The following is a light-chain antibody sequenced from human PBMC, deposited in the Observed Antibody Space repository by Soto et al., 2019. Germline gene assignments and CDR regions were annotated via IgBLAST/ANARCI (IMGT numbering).Light chain of an antibody. J-gene: IGKJ4*01. CDR1: KAIGSS. CDR3: QQYYSYPLT. V-gene: IGKV1-9*01. CDR2: AAS. Sequence: IQLTQSPSSLSASVGDSVTITCRASKAIGSSFAWYRQKPGKVPEVLIYAASTLQSGVPSRFSGSGSGTDFTLTISCLQSEDFATYYCQQYYSYPLTFGGGTKVDIK.